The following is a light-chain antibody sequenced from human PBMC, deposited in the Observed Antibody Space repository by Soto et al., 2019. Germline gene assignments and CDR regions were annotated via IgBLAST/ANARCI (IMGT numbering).Light chain of an antibody. V-gene: IGKV3-20*01. CDR2: GAS. J-gene: IGKJ4*01. CDR1: QSVRSSH. CDR3: QLSAIPPIT. Sequence: SLVALSLNKGERATLSCRASQSVRSSHFAWYQQKPSQAPRLLIYGASSRATGIPDRFSGSGSGTDFTLTIIIFEAEDCARYYSQLSAIPPITFGG.